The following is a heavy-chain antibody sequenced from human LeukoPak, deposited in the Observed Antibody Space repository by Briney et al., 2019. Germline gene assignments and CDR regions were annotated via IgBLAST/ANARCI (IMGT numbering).Heavy chain of an antibody. Sequence: GGSLRLSCAASGFTFSNYAMSWVRQAPGKGLEWVSVISGNGGTTYYRDSVKGRFTISRDNSKNTLYLQMNSLRAEDTAVYYCAKDGTTTITFDYWGRGALVTVSS. CDR3: AKDGTTTITFDY. CDR1: GFTFSNYA. D-gene: IGHD1-1*01. V-gene: IGHV3-23*01. CDR2: ISGNGGTT. J-gene: IGHJ4*02.